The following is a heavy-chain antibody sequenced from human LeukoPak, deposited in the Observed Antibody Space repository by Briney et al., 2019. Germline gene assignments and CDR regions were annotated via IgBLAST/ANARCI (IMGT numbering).Heavy chain of an antibody. CDR1: GFTFSSYA. CDR2: VTDSGGST. CDR3: ARSRWLGATGGDY. J-gene: IGHJ4*02. D-gene: IGHD1-26*01. V-gene: IGHV3-23*01. Sequence: GGSLRLSCAASGFTFSSYAMSWVRQAPGKGLEWVSTVTDSGGSTYYADSVKGRFTISRDNSKNTLYLQMNSLRAEDTAVYYCARSRWLGATGGDYWGQGTLVTVSS.